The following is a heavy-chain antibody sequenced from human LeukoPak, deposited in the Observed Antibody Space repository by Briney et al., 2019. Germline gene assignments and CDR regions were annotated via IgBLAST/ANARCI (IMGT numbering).Heavy chain of an antibody. D-gene: IGHD2-2*01. J-gene: IGHJ6*03. V-gene: IGHV3-33*01. CDR1: GFTFSSYG. CDR2: IWYDGSNK. CDR3: ARDPLGYCSSSCYSDHYYMDV. Sequence: GRSLRLSCAASGFTFSSYGMHWVRQAPGKGLEWVAVIWYDGSNKYYADSVEGRFTISRDNSMNTLSLQMKSLRAEDTAMYYCARDPLGYCSSSCYSDHYYMDVWGKGTTVTVSS.